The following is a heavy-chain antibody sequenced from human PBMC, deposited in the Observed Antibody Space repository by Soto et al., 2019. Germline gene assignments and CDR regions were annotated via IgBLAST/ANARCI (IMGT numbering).Heavy chain of an antibody. V-gene: IGHV3-30*18. Sequence: GGSLRLSCAASGFTFSSYGMHWVRQAPGKGLEWVAVISYDGSNKYYADSVKGRFTISRDNSKNTLYLQMNSLRAEDTAVYYCAQDRWELRSGMDVWGQGTTVTVSS. D-gene: IGHD1-26*01. CDR1: GFTFSSYG. CDR2: ISYDGSNK. CDR3: AQDRWELRSGMDV. J-gene: IGHJ6*02.